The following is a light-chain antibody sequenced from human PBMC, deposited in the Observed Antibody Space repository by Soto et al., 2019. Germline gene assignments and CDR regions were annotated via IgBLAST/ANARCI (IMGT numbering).Light chain of an antibody. J-gene: IGKJ1*01. CDR1: QSVTSNY. CDR2: DAA. CDR3: QQYGSSPWT. V-gene: IGKV3D-20*01. Sequence: EKVVTQSPATLSVSPGERATLSCRASQSVTSNYLAWYQLKPGRTPRLLLYDAASRATGIPDRFSGSGSGTDFSLTIIRLEPEDDVVDYCQQYGSSPWTFGQGTKVDIK.